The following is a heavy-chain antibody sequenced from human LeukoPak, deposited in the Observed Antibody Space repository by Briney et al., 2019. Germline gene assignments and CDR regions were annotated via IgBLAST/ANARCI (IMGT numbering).Heavy chain of an antibody. CDR1: GGSLSGWY. CDR2: IYGSGYT. CDR3: ARETSLAGFASGLGFNY. V-gene: IGHV4-59*01. D-gene: IGHD6-19*01. J-gene: IGHJ4*02. Sequence: SETLSLTCTVSGGSLSGWYRSWIRQPPGKGLEWIGYIYGSGYTNYNPSLKSRVTMSIDTSKNHFSLKLTSVTAADTATYYCARETSLAGFASGLGFNYWGQGILVTVSS.